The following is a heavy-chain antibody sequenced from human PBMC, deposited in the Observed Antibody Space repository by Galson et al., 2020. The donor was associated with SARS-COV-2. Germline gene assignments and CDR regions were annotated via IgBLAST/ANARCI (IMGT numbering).Heavy chain of an antibody. CDR1: RFPLSPSGMR. J-gene: IGHJ6*02. Sequence: SGPTLAQPTQTLTLPCTLSRFPLSPSGMRVSWIRQPPGTALEWHARIDWDDDKFYSTSLKTRLTISKDTSKNQVVLTMTNMDPVDTATYYCARDLYDMVAGYYYGMDVGGQGSTVAVSS. CDR3: ARDLYDMVAGYYYGMDV. CDR2: IDWDDDK. V-gene: IGHV2-70*04. D-gene: IGHD3-9*01.